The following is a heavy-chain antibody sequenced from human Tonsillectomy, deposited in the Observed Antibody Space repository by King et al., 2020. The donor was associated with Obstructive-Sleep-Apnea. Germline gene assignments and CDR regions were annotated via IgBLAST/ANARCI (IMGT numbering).Heavy chain of an antibody. J-gene: IGHJ4*02. CDR1: GFTFSNAW. V-gene: IGHV3-15*01. CDR2: IKSKTDGGTT. CDR3: TAKYSGYDSYFDY. Sequence: VQLVESGGGLVKPGGSLRLSCAASGFTFSNAWMSWVRQAPGKGLEWVGRIKSKTDGGTTDYAAPVKGRFTISRDDSKNTLYLQMNSLKTEDTAVYYCTAKYSGYDSYFDYWGQGTLVTVSS. D-gene: IGHD5-12*01.